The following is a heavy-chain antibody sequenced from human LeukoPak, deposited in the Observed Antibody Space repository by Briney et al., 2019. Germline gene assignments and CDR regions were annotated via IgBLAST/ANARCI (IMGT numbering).Heavy chain of an antibody. D-gene: IGHD3-16*02. CDR3: ARSDYVWGSYRYEY. CDR1: GGTFSTYV. CDR2: IIPILGIP. J-gene: IGHJ4*02. Sequence: GSSVRVSCKASGGTFSTYVINWVRQAPGQGLEWMGRIIPILGIPKHAQKFQGRVTITADKSTNTAYMELSSLRSEDTAVYYCARSDYVWGSYRYEYWGQGTLVTVSS. V-gene: IGHV1-69*04.